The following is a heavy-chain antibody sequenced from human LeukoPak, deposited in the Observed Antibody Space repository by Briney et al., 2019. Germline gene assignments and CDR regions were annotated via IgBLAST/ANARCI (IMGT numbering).Heavy chain of an antibody. CDR2: IYYTGST. Sequence: SETLSLTCSVSGDSIRSFFWSWIRQPPGKGLEWVGYIYYTGSTNYIPSLKSRVAISVDTSKNQFSLNLTSVTAADTAVYYCARDPGYSSGWYDWGQGTLVTVSS. CDR1: GDSIRSFF. D-gene: IGHD6-19*01. J-gene: IGHJ4*02. CDR3: ARDPGYSSGWYD. V-gene: IGHV4-59*01.